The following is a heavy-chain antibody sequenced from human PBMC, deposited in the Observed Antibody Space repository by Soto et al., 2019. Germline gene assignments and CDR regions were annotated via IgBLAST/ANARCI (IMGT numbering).Heavy chain of an antibody. CDR3: ARAGGYEVQGDNWFDP. D-gene: IGHD5-12*01. CDR1: GGSISSHY. V-gene: IGHV4-4*07. J-gene: IGHJ5*02. CDR2: IYASGST. Sequence: SETLSLTCSVSGGSISSHYWSWIRQPAGRGLEWIGRIYASGSTNYNPSLKSRVTMSLDTSRNQFSLKLTSVTAADTAAYFCARAGGYEVQGDNWFDPWGQGTLVTVSS.